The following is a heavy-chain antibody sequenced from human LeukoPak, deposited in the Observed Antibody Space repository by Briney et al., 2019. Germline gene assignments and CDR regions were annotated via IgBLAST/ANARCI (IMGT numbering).Heavy chain of an antibody. V-gene: IGHV3-21*01. Sequence: GGSLRLSCAASGFTFSSYSMNWVRQAPGKGLEWVSSISSSSSCIYYADSVKGRFTISRDNAKNSLYPQMNSLRAEDTAVYCCASKGSSIAARPVYWGQGTLVTVSS. J-gene: IGHJ4*02. CDR3: ASKGSSIAARPVY. D-gene: IGHD6-6*01. CDR2: ISSSSSCI. CDR1: GFTFSSYS.